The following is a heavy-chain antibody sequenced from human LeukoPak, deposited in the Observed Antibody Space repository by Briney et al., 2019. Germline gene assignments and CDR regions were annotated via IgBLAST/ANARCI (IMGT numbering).Heavy chain of an antibody. J-gene: IGHJ6*03. D-gene: IGHD2-15*01. CDR1: GGSFSGYY. Sequence: PSETLSLTCAVYGGSFSGYYWSWIRQPPGKGLEWIGETNHSGSTNYNPSLKSRVTISVDTSKNQFSLKLSSVTAADTAVYYCARGYCSGGSCYSYYYYNYMDVWGKGTTVTVSS. V-gene: IGHV4-34*01. CDR2: TNHSGST. CDR3: ARGYCSGGSCYSYYYYNYMDV.